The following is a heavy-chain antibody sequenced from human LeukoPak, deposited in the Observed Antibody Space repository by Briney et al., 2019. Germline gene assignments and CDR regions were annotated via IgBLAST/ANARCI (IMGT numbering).Heavy chain of an antibody. CDR1: GGSISNYY. J-gene: IGHJ4*02. Sequence: SETLSLTRTVSGGSISNYYWTWIRQPPGKGLEWIGFVYYTGGTSYNPSLKSRVTISVDTSKNQFSLQLKSVTAADTAVYYCARAGYSYGTGYYFDYWGQGTLVTVSS. V-gene: IGHV4-59*01. CDR3: ARAGYSYGTGYYFDY. CDR2: VYYTGGT. D-gene: IGHD5-18*01.